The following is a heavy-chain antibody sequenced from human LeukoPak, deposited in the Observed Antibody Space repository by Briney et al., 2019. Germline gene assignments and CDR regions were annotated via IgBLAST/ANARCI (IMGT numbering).Heavy chain of an antibody. Sequence: GGSLRLSCAASGFTFSSYSMNWVRQAPGKGLEWVSSISSSGFIYFADSVKGRFTISRDNAKNSLYLQMNSLRAEDTAVYYCASSTVAAAMDVWGKGTTVTVSS. CDR1: GFTFSSYS. CDR3: ASSTVAAAMDV. V-gene: IGHV3-21*01. D-gene: IGHD6-19*01. J-gene: IGHJ6*03. CDR2: ISSSGFI.